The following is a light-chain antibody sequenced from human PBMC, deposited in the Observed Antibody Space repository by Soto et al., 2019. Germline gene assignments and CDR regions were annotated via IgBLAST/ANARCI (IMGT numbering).Light chain of an antibody. Sequence: IMLTQSAVTLSLSPGKGATLSCRTSQSVTSNFLAWYQQKPGQAPRLLIFGASNRATGIPDKFSGSGSGTDFTLTISRLEPDDFAVYYCQHYGSSSWTFGQGTKVDIK. J-gene: IGKJ1*01. CDR1: QSVTSNF. CDR2: GAS. CDR3: QHYGSSSWT. V-gene: IGKV3-20*01.